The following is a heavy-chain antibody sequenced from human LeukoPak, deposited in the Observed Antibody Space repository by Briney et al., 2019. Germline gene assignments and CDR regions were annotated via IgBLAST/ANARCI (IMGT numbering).Heavy chain of an antibody. D-gene: IGHD1-26*01. V-gene: IGHV3-11*04. J-gene: IGHJ4*02. CDR1: GFTFSDYY. CDR3: ARAGRPLFWWELLDY. Sequence: PGGSLRLSCAASGFTFSDYYMSWIRQAPGKGLEWVSYISSSGSTIYYADSVKGRFTISRDNAKNSLYLQTNSLRAEDTAVYYCARAGRPLFWWELLDYWGQGTLVTVSS. CDR2: ISSSGSTI.